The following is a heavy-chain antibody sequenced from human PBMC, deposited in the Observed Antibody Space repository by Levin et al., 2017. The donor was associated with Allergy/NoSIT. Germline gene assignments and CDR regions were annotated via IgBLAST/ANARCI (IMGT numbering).Heavy chain of an antibody. CDR3: VYRRDGDYGTK. CDR1: GFSLSTTGVG. V-gene: IGHV2-5*02. CDR2: VYWDDVK. Sequence: SGPTLVKPTQTLTLTCSFSGFSLSTTGVGVAWIRQPPGKTLEWLALVYWDDVKRYSTSLRPRLTITKDTSKDQVVLTMTNMDPVDTATYFCVYRRDGDYGTKWGQGTLVTVSS. J-gene: IGHJ4*02. D-gene: IGHD4-17*01.